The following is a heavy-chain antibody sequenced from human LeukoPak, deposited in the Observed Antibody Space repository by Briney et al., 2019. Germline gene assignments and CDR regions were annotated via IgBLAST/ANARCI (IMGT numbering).Heavy chain of an antibody. CDR2: INHSGTT. V-gene: IGHV4-31*03. D-gene: IGHD3-10*01. CDR1: GGSISGGGYY. J-gene: IGHJ5*02. CDR3: ANYGSGTYRFDP. Sequence: ASETLSLTCTVSGGSISGGGYYWSWIRQHLGKGLEWIGYINHSGTTYYNPSLKSRVTISVDTSKNHFSLMLRSVTAADTAVYYCANYGSGTYRFDPWGQGTLVTVSS.